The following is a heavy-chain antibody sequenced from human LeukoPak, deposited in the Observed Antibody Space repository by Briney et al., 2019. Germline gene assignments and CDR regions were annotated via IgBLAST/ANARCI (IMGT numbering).Heavy chain of an antibody. J-gene: IGHJ1*01. Sequence: ASVKVSCKASGYTFTSYDINWVRQATGQGLEWMGWMNPNSGNTGYAQKFQGRVTMTRNTSISTAYMELSSLRYEDTAVYYCARDSSDIRSLIAHWGQGTLVTVSS. CDR3: ARDSSDIRSLIAH. CDR2: MNPNSGNT. D-gene: IGHD2-15*01. CDR1: GYTFTSYD. V-gene: IGHV1-8*01.